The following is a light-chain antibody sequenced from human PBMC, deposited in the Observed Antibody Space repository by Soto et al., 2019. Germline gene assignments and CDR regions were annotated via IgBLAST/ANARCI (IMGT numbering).Light chain of an antibody. J-gene: IGLJ1*01. V-gene: IGLV2-14*01. CDR2: DVS. CDR1: NSDVGGYNY. CDR3: SSYTSNSTRV. Sequence: QSVLTQPASVSGSPGQSIAISCTGTNSDVGGYNYVSWYQQHPGKAPKLMIYDVSNRPSGVSDRFSGSKSGNTASLTISGLQAEDEADYYCSSYTSNSTRVFGSGTKVTVL.